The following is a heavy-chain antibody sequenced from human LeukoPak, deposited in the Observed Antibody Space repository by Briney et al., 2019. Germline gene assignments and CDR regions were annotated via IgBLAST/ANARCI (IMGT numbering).Heavy chain of an antibody. D-gene: IGHD3-22*01. Sequence: SETLSLTCSVSGSSVSSLSWSWLRQSAGKGLEWLGHIYASGSTDYNPYLKSRVSMSVDTSKNQFSLKLRSVNAADTAMYYCARASRGAYEFDSSGHNFYYYMDVWGIGTAVIVSS. J-gene: IGHJ6*03. CDR3: ARASRGAYEFDSSGHNFYYYMDV. CDR1: GSSVSSLS. V-gene: IGHV4-4*07. CDR2: IYASGST.